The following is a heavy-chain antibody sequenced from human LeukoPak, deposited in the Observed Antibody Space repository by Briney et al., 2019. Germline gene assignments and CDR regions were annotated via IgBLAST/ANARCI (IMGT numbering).Heavy chain of an antibody. CDR3: AKDMVQRNGVFDPFDI. CDR1: GFTFSDYS. V-gene: IGHV3-23*01. J-gene: IGHJ3*02. CDR2: VGEGGAKT. D-gene: IGHD4/OR15-4a*01. Sequence: GGGLRLSRAASGFTFSDYSLHWVRQAPGKGREWVSHVGEGGAKTYYADSVRGRFIVSRDDPKNALYLQLTSLRPDDTAIYFCAKDMVQRNGVFDPFDIWGQGTMVTVSS.